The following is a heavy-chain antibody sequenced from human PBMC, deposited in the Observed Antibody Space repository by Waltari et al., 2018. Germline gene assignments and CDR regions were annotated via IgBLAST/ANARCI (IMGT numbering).Heavy chain of an antibody. V-gene: IGHV1-3*01. CDR2: INAGNGNT. CDR3: ARRHYGSGSYLLDY. Sequence: QVQLVQSGAEVKKSGASVKVSCKASGYTFTSYAMHWVRQAPGQRLEWMGWINAGNGNTKYSQKFQGRVTITRDTSASTAYMELSSLRSEDTAVYYCARRHYGSGSYLLDYWGQGTLVTVSS. J-gene: IGHJ4*02. CDR1: GYTFTSYA. D-gene: IGHD3-10*01.